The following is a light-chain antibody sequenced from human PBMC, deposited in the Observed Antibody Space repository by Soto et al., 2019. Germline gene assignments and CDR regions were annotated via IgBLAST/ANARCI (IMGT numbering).Light chain of an antibody. CDR1: SCNIGAGYD. J-gene: IGLJ2*01. Sequence: QSVLTQPASVSGAPGQRVTISCTGSSCNIGAGYDVHWYQQLPGTAPKLLIFGNSNRPSGVPDRFSGSKSATSAFLAITGLQAEDEADYYCQSYDSSMSVVFGGGTKLTVL. V-gene: IGLV1-40*01. CDR2: GNS. CDR3: QSYDSSMSVV.